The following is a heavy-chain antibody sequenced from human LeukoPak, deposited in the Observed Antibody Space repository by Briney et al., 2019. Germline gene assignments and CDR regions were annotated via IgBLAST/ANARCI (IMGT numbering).Heavy chain of an antibody. CDR1: GGSISSYY. D-gene: IGHD2-15*01. J-gene: IGHJ5*02. CDR2: VHTSGST. Sequence: KPSETLSLTCTVSGGSISSYYWSWIRQPAGKGLEWIGRVHTSGSTNYNPSLKSRVTMSIDTSKNQFSLNLSSVTAADTAVYYCARAVGSSYCSGGSCYSCRFDPWGQGTQVTVSP. V-gene: IGHV4-4*07. CDR3: ARAVGSSYCSGGSCYSCRFDP.